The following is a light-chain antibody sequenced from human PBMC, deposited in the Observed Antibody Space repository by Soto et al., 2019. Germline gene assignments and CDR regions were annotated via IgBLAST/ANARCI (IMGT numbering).Light chain of an antibody. CDR2: GAS. J-gene: IGKJ1*01. CDR3: QQYSNWPPWT. CDR1: QSVSTN. Sequence: IVMTHSPATLSVSPGQRATLSCRASQSVSTNLAWYQQKTGQAPRLLIYGASTRATGIPARFSGSGSGTEFTLTISGLQSDDFAVYYCQQYSNWPPWTFGQGTRVDFK. V-gene: IGKV3D-15*01.